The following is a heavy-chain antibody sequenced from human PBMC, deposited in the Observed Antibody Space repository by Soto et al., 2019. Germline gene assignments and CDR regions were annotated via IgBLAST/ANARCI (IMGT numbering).Heavy chain of an antibody. CDR1: GFTFSTYA. D-gene: IGHD3-22*01. V-gene: IGHV3-23*01. CDR3: AKGSYYDSSGYSFFDY. CDR2: ISGSGGST. Sequence: GGSLRFSCAASGFTFSTYAMNWVRQAPGKGLEWVSAISGSGGSTYYADSVKGRFTISRDNSKNTLYLQMNSLRAEDTAVYYCAKGSYYDSSGYSFFDYWGQGTLVTVSS. J-gene: IGHJ4*02.